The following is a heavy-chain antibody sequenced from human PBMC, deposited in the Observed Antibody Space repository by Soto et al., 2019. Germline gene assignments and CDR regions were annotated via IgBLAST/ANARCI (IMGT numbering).Heavy chain of an antibody. V-gene: IGHV1-18*04. CDR3: ATSYDSGFDP. Sequence: QLQLVQSGGEVKKPGASVRVSCEAYGYPFSKYGISWIRQAPGQGHEWMGWIKPDNGNTDYAQKFQGRVTMTTDTSSNTAYMELRSLRSDDTAVYYCATSYDSGFDPWGQGTLVSVSS. D-gene: IGHD5-12*01. CDR2: IKPDNGNT. CDR1: GYPFSKYG. J-gene: IGHJ5*02.